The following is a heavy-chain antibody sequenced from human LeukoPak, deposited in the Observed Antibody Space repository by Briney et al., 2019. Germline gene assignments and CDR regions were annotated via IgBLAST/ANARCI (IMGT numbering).Heavy chain of an antibody. Sequence: GASVKVSCKASEYTFTGYYMHWVRQAPGQGLEWMGWINPNSGGTNYAQKFQGRVTMTRDTSISTAYMELSRLRSDDTAVYYCARDRGDSGWNFDYWGQGTLVTVSS. CDR1: EYTFTGYY. CDR2: INPNSGGT. V-gene: IGHV1-2*02. J-gene: IGHJ4*02. CDR3: ARDRGDSGWNFDY. D-gene: IGHD5-12*01.